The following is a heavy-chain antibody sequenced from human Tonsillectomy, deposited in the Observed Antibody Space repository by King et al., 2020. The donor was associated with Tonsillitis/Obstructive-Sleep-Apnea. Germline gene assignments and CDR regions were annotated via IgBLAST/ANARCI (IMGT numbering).Heavy chain of an antibody. CDR1: GFSLSTSGVG. D-gene: IGHD4-17*01. CDR3: AHSWGDYGGPNWFDP. CDR2: IYWDDDK. Sequence: ITLKESGPTLVKPTQTLTLTCTFSGFSLSTSGVGVGWIRQPPGQALEWLALIYWDDDKRYSPSLKSRLTITKDTSKNQVVLTMTNMDPVDSATYYCAHSWGDYGGPNWFDPWGQGTLVTVSS. V-gene: IGHV2-5*02. J-gene: IGHJ5*02.